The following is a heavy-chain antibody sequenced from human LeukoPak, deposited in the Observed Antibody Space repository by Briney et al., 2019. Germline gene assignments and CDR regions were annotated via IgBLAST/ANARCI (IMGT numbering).Heavy chain of an antibody. CDR3: ARDRVTLIEYFQY. Sequence: GGSLRLSCAASGFTFSSYWMHWVRQPPGKGLVWVSRIDYDGSSTNYADSVKGRVTISRDNAKNTLYLQMNSLRAEDTAVYYCARDRVTLIEYFQYWGQGTLVTVSS. V-gene: IGHV3-74*01. CDR1: GFTFSSYW. D-gene: IGHD3-22*01. CDR2: IDYDGSST. J-gene: IGHJ1*01.